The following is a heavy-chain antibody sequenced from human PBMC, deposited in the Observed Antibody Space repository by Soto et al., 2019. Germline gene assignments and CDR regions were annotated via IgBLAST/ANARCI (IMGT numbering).Heavy chain of an antibody. CDR1: GGTFTHSL. D-gene: IGHD2-21*02. V-gene: IGHV1-69*06. J-gene: IGHJ5*01. CDR2: IIPTFDSP. CDR3: ASGWGITVTATDS. Sequence: QVQLVQSGAEVKEPGSSVRVSCKASGGTFTHSLFSWVRQAPGQGLEYMGNIIPTFDSPKYAQKFQGRITISADKSTDTVYMDLTSLNSDDTALYYCASGWGITVTATDSWGQGTLVTVSS.